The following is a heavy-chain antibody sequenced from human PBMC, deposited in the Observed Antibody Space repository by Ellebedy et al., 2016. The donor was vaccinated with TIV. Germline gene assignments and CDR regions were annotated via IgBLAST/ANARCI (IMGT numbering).Heavy chain of an antibody. CDR1: GFTFSDYN. D-gene: IGHD1-26*01. V-gene: IGHV3-23*01. CDR2: ISDSGSST. J-gene: IGHJ3*02. CDR3: ADDPWGVGHAFDI. Sequence: PGGSLRLSCAASGFTFSDYNINWIRKAPGKGLEWVSGISDSGSSTYYADSVKGRFTISRDNSKNTLYLRMNSLRVEDTAIYYCADDPWGVGHAFDIWGQGTMVTVSS.